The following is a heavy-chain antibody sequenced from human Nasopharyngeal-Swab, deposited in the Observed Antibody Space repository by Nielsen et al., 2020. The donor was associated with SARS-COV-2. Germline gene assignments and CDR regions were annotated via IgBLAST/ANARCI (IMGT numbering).Heavy chain of an antibody. Sequence: WIRQPPGKGLEFVGRIRNKAKNYATTAVASARGRFSISRDDSKNTAYLHMSGLKSEDTAVYYCARGERNYDFWSGYYTAGVDYYYYMDVWGKGTTVTVSS. D-gene: IGHD3-3*01. J-gene: IGHJ6*03. CDR2: IRNKAKNYAT. V-gene: IGHV3-73*01. CDR3: ARGERNYDFWSGYYTAGVDYYYYMDV.